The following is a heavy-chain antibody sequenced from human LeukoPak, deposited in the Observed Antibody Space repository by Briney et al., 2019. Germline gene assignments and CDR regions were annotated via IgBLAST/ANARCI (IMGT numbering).Heavy chain of an antibody. D-gene: IGHD3-10*01. J-gene: IGHJ4*02. CDR3: SRGQKDPYGPEFDY. V-gene: IGHV3-49*04. CDR1: GFIFGDYN. CDR2: IRAKIHDGTT. Sequence: GGSRRLSCTTSGFIFGDYNMNWVRQAPGEGQEWVGYIRAKIHDGTTDFAASVKGRFTISRDDSKSIAYLQMTSLKSEDTAVYYCSRGQKDPYGPEFDYWGQGTLVTVSS.